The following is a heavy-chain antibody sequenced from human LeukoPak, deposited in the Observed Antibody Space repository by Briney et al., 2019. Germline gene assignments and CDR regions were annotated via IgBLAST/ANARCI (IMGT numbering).Heavy chain of an antibody. J-gene: IGHJ6*02. V-gene: IGHV3-11*01. D-gene: IGHD6-13*01. Sequence: GGSLRLSCAASGFTFSDYYMSWIRQAPGKGLEWVSYISSSGSTIYYADSVKGRFTISRDNAKNSLYLQMNSLRAEDTAVYYCARSSSSHYYYYGVDVWGQGTTVTVSS. CDR2: ISSSGSTI. CDR3: ARSSSSHYYYYGVDV. CDR1: GFTFSDYY.